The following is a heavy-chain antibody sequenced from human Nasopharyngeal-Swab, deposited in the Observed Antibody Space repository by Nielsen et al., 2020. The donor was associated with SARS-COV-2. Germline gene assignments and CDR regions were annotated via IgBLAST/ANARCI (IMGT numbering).Heavy chain of an antibody. CDR2: ISWNSGSI. CDR1: GFTFDDTA. J-gene: IGHJ6*02. CDR3: AKDGAVVAATGNYGMDV. D-gene: IGHD2-15*01. V-gene: IGHV3-9*01. Sequence: GGSLRVSCPASGFTFDDTAIPWDRQAPGKRLERVSGISWNSGSIGYADSVKGRFTISRDNAKNSLYLQMNSLRAEDTALYYCAKDGAVVAATGNYGMDVWGQGTTVTVSS.